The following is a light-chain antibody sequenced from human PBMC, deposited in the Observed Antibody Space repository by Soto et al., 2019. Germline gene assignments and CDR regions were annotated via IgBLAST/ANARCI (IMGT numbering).Light chain of an antibody. J-gene: IGKJ4*01. Sequence: EIVLTQSPATLSLSPGERATLSCRASRSVGNNLAWYQKKPGQAPGLLIYAASTRATGIPARFGGSGSGTDFTLTISSLEPEDFAVYYCQQHADWPLTFGGGTKVDIK. CDR2: AAS. CDR3: QQHADWPLT. CDR1: RSVGNN. V-gene: IGKV3-11*01.